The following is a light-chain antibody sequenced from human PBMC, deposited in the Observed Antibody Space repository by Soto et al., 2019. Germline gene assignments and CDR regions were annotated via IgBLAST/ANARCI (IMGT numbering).Light chain of an antibody. V-gene: IGLV2-11*01. CDR2: DVN. CDR1: SSDVAGYNY. J-gene: IGLJ2*01. Sequence: QSALTQPRSVSGSPGKSVTIYCTGTSSDVAGYNYVSWYQQHPGKVPKLMIYDVNKRPSGVPDRFSGSKSGNTASLTISGLQAEDEADYYCCSYAGSYTLLFGGGTKVTVL. CDR3: CSYAGSYTLL.